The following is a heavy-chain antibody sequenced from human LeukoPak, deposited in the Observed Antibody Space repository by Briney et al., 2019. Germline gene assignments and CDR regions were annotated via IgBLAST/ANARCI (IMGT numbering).Heavy chain of an antibody. D-gene: IGHD3-3*01. V-gene: IGHV3-21*01. CDR1: GFTFSSYW. J-gene: IGHJ5*02. Sequence: PGGSLRLSCAASGFTFSSYWMSWVRQAPGKGLEWVSFISSSSSYIYYADSVKGRFTISRDNAKNSLYLQMNSLRAEDTAVYFCARDATIDRYYDFWSGQNWFDPWGQGTLVTVSS. CDR3: ARDATIDRYYDFWSGQNWFDP. CDR2: ISSSSSYI.